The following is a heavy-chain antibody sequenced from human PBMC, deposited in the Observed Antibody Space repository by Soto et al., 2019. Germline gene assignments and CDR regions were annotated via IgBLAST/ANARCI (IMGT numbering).Heavy chain of an antibody. CDR1: GRSFNTYA. J-gene: IGHJ4*02. V-gene: IGHV1-18*01. CDR3: ARHGPPLDY. Sequence: ASVKVSCKASGRSFNTYAISWVRQAPGQGLEWVRGIIADDGNINYAQKFQGRVTMTTDASTSTAYMELRSLRSDDTAVYNCARHGPPLDYWGQGTPVTVSS. CDR2: IIADDGNI.